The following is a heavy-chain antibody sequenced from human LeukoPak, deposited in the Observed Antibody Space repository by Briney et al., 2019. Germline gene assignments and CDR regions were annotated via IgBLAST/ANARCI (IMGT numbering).Heavy chain of an antibody. Sequence: SETLSLTWTVSGGSISGYFWSWIRQPAGKGLEWIGRIYATGTTNYNPSLKSRVTMSVDTSKNQFSLNLTSVTAADTAVYYCAREGGGSNRCLDWGQGTLVTVSS. J-gene: IGHJ1*01. CDR2: IYATGTT. V-gene: IGHV4-4*07. D-gene: IGHD3-16*02. CDR3: AREGGGSNRCLD. CDR1: GGSISGYF.